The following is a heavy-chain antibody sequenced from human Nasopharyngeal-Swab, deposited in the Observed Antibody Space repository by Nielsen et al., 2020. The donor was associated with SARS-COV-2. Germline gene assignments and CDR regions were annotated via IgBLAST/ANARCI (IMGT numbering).Heavy chain of an antibody. V-gene: IGHV4-4*02. CDR3: ARAPRLVTMVRGAYYYYYYGMDV. J-gene: IGHJ6*02. Sequence: SETLSLTCAVSGGSISSSNWWSWVRQPPGKGLEWIGEIYHSGSTNYNPSLKSRVTISVDKSKNQFSLKLSSVTAADTAVYYCARAPRLVTMVRGAYYYYYYGMDVWGQGTTVTVSS. CDR1: GGSISSSNW. D-gene: IGHD3-10*01. CDR2: IYHSGST.